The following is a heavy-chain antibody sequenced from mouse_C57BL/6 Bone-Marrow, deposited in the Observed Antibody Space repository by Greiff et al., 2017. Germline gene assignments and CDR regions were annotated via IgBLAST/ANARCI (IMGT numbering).Heavy chain of an antibody. CDR2: ISGGGGNT. J-gene: IGHJ2*01. Sequence: EVNVVESGGGLVKPGGSLKLSCAASGFTFSSYTMSWVRQTPEKRLEWVATISGGGGNTYYPARVKGRFTISRDKAKNTLYLQMSSLRSEDTALYYCARHGGGCYFDYWGQGTTLTVSS. CDR3: ARHGGGCYFDY. CDR1: GFTFSSYT. V-gene: IGHV5-9*01.